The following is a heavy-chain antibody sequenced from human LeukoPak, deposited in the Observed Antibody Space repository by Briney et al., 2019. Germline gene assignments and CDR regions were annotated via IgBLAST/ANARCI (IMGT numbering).Heavy chain of an antibody. Sequence: ASVNVSCKASGYTFTSYGISWVRQAPGQGLEWMGWISAYNGNTNYAQKLQGRVTMTTDTSTSTAYMELRSLRSDDTAVYYCARGLVEIIAATKGNWFDPWGQGTLVTVSS. V-gene: IGHV1-18*01. CDR1: GYTFTSYG. D-gene: IGHD6-13*01. CDR3: ARGLVEIIAATKGNWFDP. J-gene: IGHJ5*02. CDR2: ISAYNGNT.